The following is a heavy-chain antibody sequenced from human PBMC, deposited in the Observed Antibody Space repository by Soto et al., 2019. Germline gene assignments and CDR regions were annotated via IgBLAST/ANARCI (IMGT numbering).Heavy chain of an antibody. V-gene: IGHV1-69*06. J-gene: IGHJ1*01. CDR2: IIPIFNST. CDR1: GSRFSNYV. Sequence: QVQLVQSGAEVKTPGSSLKVSCTVSGSRFSNYVISWVRQAPGHGLEWLGRIIPIFNSTQYAQKFQGRVTITADNSTNTASLELSSLRSDDTAVSYFAREGRGKKAGYNGLVSLGYWGQGTLVTVSS. D-gene: IGHD2-2*02. CDR3: AREGRGKKAGYNGLVSLGY.